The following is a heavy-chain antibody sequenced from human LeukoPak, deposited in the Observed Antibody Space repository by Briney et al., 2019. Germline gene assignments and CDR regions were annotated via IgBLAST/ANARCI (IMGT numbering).Heavy chain of an antibody. D-gene: IGHD6-13*01. Sequence: SETLSLTCTVSGGSTSSYYWSWIRQPPGKGLEWIGYIYYSGSTNYNPSLKSRVTISVDTSKNQFSLKLSSVTAADTAVYYCARVDGAAGDYYMDVWGKGTTVTVSS. J-gene: IGHJ6*03. CDR3: ARVDGAAGDYYMDV. CDR2: IYYSGST. V-gene: IGHV4-59*01. CDR1: GGSTSSYY.